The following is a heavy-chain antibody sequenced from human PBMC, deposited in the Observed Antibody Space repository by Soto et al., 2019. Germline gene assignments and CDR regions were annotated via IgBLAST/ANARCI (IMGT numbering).Heavy chain of an antibody. V-gene: IGHV4-34*01. CDR2: INHSGST. Sequence: SEALSVTSAVSAGFFSRSAWSWCRQPPGNVLEWIGEINHSGSTNYNPSLKSRVTISVDTSKNQFSLKLSSVTAADTAVYYCARGRYQLLPYYYYYMDVWGKGTTVT. D-gene: IGHD2-2*01. J-gene: IGHJ6*03. CDR1: AGFFSRSA. CDR3: ARGRYQLLPYYYYYMDV.